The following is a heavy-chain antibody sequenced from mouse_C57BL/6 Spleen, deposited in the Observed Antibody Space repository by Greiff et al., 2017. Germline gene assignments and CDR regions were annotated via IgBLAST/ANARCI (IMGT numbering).Heavy chain of an antibody. J-gene: IGHJ3*01. D-gene: IGHD3-2*02. CDR2: IYPGSGNT. CDR1: GYTFTDYY. Sequence: VQLVESGAELVRPGASVKLSCKASGYTFTDYYINWVKQRPGQGLEWIARIYPGSGNTYYNEKFKGKATLTAEKSSSTAYMQLSSLTSEDSAVYFCARRAAQVGDWFADWGQGTLVTVSA. V-gene: IGHV1-76*01. CDR3: ARRAAQVGDWFAD.